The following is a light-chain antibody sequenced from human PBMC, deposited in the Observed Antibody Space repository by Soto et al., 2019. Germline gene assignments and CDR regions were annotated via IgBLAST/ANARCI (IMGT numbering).Light chain of an antibody. CDR2: SNN. CDR1: SSNIGSNT. CDR3: ATWDDSLNGPV. J-gene: IGLJ2*01. V-gene: IGLV1-44*01. Sequence: QSVLTQPPSASATPGQTVTISCSGSSSNIGSNTVNWYQQLPGAAPKLLIYSNNQRPSGVPDRFSGSKSGTSASLAISGLQSEDEAGYYCATWDDSLNGPVFGGGTKLTVL.